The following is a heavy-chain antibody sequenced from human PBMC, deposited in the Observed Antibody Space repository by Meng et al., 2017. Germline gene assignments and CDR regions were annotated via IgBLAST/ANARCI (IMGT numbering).Heavy chain of an antibody. Sequence: KVSCKGSGYSFTSYWIGWVRQMPGKGLEWMGIIYPGDSDTRYSPSFQGQVTISADKSISTAYLQWSSLKASDTAMYYCARQWGYPIYGMDVWGQGTTVTGSS. CDR1: GYSFTSYW. V-gene: IGHV5-51*01. CDR3: ARQWGYPIYGMDV. J-gene: IGHJ6*02. CDR2: IYPGDSDT. D-gene: IGHD5-12*01.